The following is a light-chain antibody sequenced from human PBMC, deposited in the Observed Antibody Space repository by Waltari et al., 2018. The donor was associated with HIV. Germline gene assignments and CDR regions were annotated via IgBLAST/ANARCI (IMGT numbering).Light chain of an antibody. CDR2: AAS. CDR1: QSISSY. V-gene: IGKV1-39*01. J-gene: IGKJ2*01. Sequence: DIQMTQSPPSLSASVGDRVTITCRASQSISSYLNWYQQKPGKAPKLLIYAASSLQSGVPSRFSGSGSGTDFTLTISSLQPEDFATYYCQQSYSNYHTFGQGTKLEIK. CDR3: QQSYSNYHT.